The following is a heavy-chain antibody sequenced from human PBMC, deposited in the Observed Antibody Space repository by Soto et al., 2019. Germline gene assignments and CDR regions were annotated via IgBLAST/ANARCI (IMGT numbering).Heavy chain of an antibody. Sequence: KPSETLSLTCTVSGGSISSYYWSWIRQPPGKGLEWIGYIYYSGSTNYNPSLKSRVTISVDTSKNQFSLKRSSVTAADTAVYYCARGGGPHYDILTGYLYSPTNNYYYYGMDVWGQGTTVTVSS. D-gene: IGHD3-9*01. V-gene: IGHV4-59*01. CDR2: IYYSGST. CDR3: ARGGGPHYDILTGYLYSPTNNYYYYGMDV. J-gene: IGHJ6*02. CDR1: GGSISSYY.